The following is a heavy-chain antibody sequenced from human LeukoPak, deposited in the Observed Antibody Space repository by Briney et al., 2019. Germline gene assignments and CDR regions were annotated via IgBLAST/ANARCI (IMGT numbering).Heavy chain of an antibody. CDR3: ARGRRITMIVVVTSRVAFDI. V-gene: IGHV4-34*01. CDR2: INHRGST. CDR1: GGSFSGYY. D-gene: IGHD3-22*01. Sequence: SETLSLTCAVYGGSFSGYYWSWIRQPPGKGLEGIGEINHRGSTNYNPSLKSRVTISVDTSKNQFSLKLSSVTAADTAAYYCARGRRITMIVVVTSRVAFDIWGQGTMVTVSS. J-gene: IGHJ3*02.